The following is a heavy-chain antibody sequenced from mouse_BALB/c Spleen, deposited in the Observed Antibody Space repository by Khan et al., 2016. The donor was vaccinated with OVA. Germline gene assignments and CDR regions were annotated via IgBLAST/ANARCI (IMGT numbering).Heavy chain of an antibody. Sequence: QIQLVQSGPELKKPGETVKISCKASGYTFTNYGMNWVKQAPGKGLKWMGWINTYTGEPTYADDFKGRFAFSLETSANTAYLQINNLKNEDTATYFCARSASYWFFEVWGAGTTVTVSS. CDR1: GYTFTNYG. CDR2: INTYTGEP. CDR3: ARSASYWFFEV. V-gene: IGHV9-3-1*01. D-gene: IGHD6-1*01. J-gene: IGHJ1*01.